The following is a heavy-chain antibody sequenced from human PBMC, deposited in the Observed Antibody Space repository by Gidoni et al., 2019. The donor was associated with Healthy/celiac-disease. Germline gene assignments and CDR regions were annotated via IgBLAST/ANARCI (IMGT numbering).Heavy chain of an antibody. CDR2: SYYSGST. V-gene: IGHV4-39*07. J-gene: IGHJ6*02. D-gene: IGHD3-9*01. CDR3: AREGGDDILTGFYGMDV. Sequence: QLLLQEAGPGLVKPSETLSLTCTVPGGSISRSSYYWGGSRQPPGKGLEWFGSSYYSGSTSYTPSLTSRFTISVDTSQNQFSLKLSSVPAAYTAVYYCAREGGDDILTGFYGMDVWGQGTTVTVSS. CDR1: GGSISRSSYY.